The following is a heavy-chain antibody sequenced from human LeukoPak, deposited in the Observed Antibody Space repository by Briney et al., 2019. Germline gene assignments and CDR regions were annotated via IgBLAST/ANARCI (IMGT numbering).Heavy chain of an antibody. D-gene: IGHD2-8*01. J-gene: IGHJ4*02. CDR2: ITYYGSTK. Sequence: GRSLRLSCAASGFTFSNSTMHWVRQAPGKGLEWVALITYYGSTKYYADSVKGRFTISRDNSKNTLYLQMNSLRAEDTAVYYCARAQRNIYCTTICCHRNYFDYWGQGTLVTVSS. CDR1: GFTFSNST. V-gene: IGHV3-30*04. CDR3: ARAQRNIYCTTICCHRNYFDY.